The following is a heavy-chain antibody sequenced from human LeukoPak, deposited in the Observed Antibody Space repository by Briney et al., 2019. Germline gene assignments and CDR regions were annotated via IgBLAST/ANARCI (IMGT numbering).Heavy chain of an antibody. J-gene: IGHJ6*02. CDR2: ISYDGSNK. CDR1: GFTFSNYA. Sequence: GGSLRLSCAASGFTFSNYAMHWVRQAPGKGLEWVAVISYDGSNKYYADSVRGRFTISRDNSKNTLYLQMNSLRAEDTAVYYCARRSFCSGDNCALYYYYGMDVWGQGTTVTVSS. CDR3: ARRSFCSGDNCALYYYYGMDV. V-gene: IGHV3-30-3*01. D-gene: IGHD2-15*01.